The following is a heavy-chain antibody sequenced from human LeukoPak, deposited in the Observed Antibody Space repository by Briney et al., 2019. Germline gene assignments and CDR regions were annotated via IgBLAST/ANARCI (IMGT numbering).Heavy chain of an antibody. V-gene: IGHV4-59*12. CDR1: GGSISSYY. J-gene: IGHJ5*02. CDR2: IYHSGST. Sequence: PSETLSLTCTVSGGSISSYYWSWIRQPPGKGLEWIGYIYHSGSTDYNPSLKSRVTISVDTSKNQFSLKLSSVTAADTAVYYCARDHIVVVVAATHNWFDPWGQGTLVTVSS. CDR3: ARDHIVVVVAATHNWFDP. D-gene: IGHD2-15*01.